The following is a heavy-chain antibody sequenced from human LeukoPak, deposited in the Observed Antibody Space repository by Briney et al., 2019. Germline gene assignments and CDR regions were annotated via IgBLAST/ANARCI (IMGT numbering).Heavy chain of an antibody. J-gene: IGHJ4*02. CDR1: GGSFSGYY. CDR2: INHSGST. V-gene: IGHV4-34*01. D-gene: IGHD6-19*01. CDR3: ARESVAASFDY. Sequence: SETLSLTCAVYGGSFSGYYWSWIRQPPGKGLEWIGEINHSGSTNYNPSLKSRVTISVDTSKNQFSLKLSSVTAADTAVYYCARESVAASFDYWGRGTLVTVSS.